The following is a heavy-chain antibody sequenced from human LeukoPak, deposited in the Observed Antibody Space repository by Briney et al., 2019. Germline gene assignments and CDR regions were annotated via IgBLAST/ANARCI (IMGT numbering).Heavy chain of an antibody. J-gene: IGHJ6*03. V-gene: IGHV1-69-2*01. D-gene: IGHD6-19*01. CDR3: ATRSVAVAGKISYYYYYYMDV. CDR1: GYTFTGYY. CDR2: VDPEDGET. Sequence: ASVKVSCKASGYTFTGYYMHWVRQAPGQGLEWMGLVDPEDGETIYAEKFQGRVTITADTSTDTAYMELSSLRSEDTAVYYCATRSVAVAGKISYYYYYYMDVWGKGTTVTVSS.